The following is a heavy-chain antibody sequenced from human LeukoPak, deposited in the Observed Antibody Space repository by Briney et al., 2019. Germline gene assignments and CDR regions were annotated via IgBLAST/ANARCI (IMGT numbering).Heavy chain of an antibody. D-gene: IGHD4-11*01. CDR2: IYYSGST. Sequence: SETLSLTCTVSGGSISSSSYYWGWIRQPPGKGLEWIGSIYYSGSTYYNPSLKSRVTISVDTSKIQFSLKLSSVTAADTAVYYCARHGDYSNSNWFDPWGQGTLVTVSS. CDR1: GGSISSSSYY. J-gene: IGHJ5*02. V-gene: IGHV4-39*01. CDR3: ARHGDYSNSNWFDP.